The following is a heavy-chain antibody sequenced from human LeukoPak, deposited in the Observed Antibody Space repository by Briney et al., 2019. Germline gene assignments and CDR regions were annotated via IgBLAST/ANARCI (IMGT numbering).Heavy chain of an antibody. CDR1: GGTFISYA. Sequence: SVKVSCKASGGTFISYAISWVRQAPGQGLEWMGGIIPIFGTANYAQKFQGRVTITTDESTSTAYMELSSLRSEDTAVYYCASTSWYYYDSSGSQGHFDYWGQGTLVTVSS. D-gene: IGHD3-22*01. V-gene: IGHV1-69*05. CDR3: ASTSWYYYDSSGSQGHFDY. CDR2: IIPIFGTA. J-gene: IGHJ4*02.